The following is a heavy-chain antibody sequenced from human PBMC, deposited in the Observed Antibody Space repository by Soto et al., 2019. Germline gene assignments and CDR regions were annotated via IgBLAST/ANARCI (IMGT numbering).Heavy chain of an antibody. Sequence: SETLSLTCTVSGGPISTYYWSWIRRPPGKELEWIGYIQNSGSSNSNPSLKSRVTISVDTSTNQFSLKLRNVTGADTAVYYCARDGGVVGAEGAFDISGPGTMVTVSS. CDR3: ARDGGVVGAEGAFDI. D-gene: IGHD1-26*01. CDR1: GGPISTYY. CDR2: IQNSGSS. V-gene: IGHV4-59*01. J-gene: IGHJ3*02.